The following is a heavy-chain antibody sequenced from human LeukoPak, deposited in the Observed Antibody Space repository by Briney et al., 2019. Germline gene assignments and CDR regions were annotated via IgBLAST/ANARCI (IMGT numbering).Heavy chain of an antibody. J-gene: IGHJ4*02. D-gene: IGHD3-22*01. CDR1: GGSFSGYY. V-gene: IGHV4-34*01. CDR3: ARGVLGDYYDSSGPNTYYFDY. CDR2: INHSGST. Sequence: SETLSLTCAVYGGSFSGYYWSWIRQPPGKGLEWMGEINHSGSTNYNPSLRSRVTISVDTSKNQFSLKLSSVTAADTAVYYCARGVLGDYYDSSGPNTYYFDYWGQGTLVTVSS.